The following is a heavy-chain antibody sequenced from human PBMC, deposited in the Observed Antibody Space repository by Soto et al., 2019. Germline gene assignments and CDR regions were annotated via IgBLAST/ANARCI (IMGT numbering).Heavy chain of an antibody. V-gene: IGHV4-59*12. CDR1: GGSISSYY. J-gene: IGHJ4*02. Sequence: SETLSLTCTVSGGSISSYYWSWIRQPPGKGLEWIGYIYYSGSTNYNPSLKSRVAISVDTSKNQFSLKLSSVTAADTAVYYCARAPGDYFDYWGQGTLVTVSS. CDR3: ARAPGDYFDY. CDR2: IYYSGST.